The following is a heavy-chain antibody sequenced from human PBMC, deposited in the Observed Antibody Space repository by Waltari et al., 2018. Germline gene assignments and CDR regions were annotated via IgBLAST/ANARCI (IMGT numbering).Heavy chain of an antibody. CDR3: ARFVYSSGWYQAGWFDP. Sequence: EVQLVGSGGGLLQPGGPLRLACSASVSPFSSFCIGWVGTAPGKGVEWVANIKQDGSEKYYVDSVKGRFTISRDNAKNSLYLQMNSLRAEDTAVYYCARFVYSSGWYQAGWFDPWGQGTLVTVSS. D-gene: IGHD6-19*01. CDR2: IKQDGSEK. J-gene: IGHJ5*02. CDR1: VSPFSSFC. V-gene: IGHV3-7*01.